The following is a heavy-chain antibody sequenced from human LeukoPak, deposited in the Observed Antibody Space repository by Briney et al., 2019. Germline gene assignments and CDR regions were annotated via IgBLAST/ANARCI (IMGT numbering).Heavy chain of an antibody. CDR3: ARGVREKNRGFLLYYYCYMDV. D-gene: IGHD3-10*01. J-gene: IGHJ6*03. CDR1: GGSISSGDYS. Sequence: SETLSLTCAVSGGSISSGDYSWSWIRQPPGKGLEWIGYIYYSGSTNYNPSLKSRVTISVDTSKNQFSLNLSSVTAADTAVYYCARGVREKNRGFLLYYYCYMDVWGKGTTVAISS. CDR2: IYYSGST. V-gene: IGHV4-61*08.